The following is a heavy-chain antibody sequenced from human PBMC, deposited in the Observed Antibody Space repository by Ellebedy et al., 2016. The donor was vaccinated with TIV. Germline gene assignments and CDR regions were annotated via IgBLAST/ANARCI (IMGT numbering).Heavy chain of an antibody. Sequence: ASVKVSXXASGYTFTSYGISWVRQAPGQGLEWMGWISAYNGNTNYAQKLQGRVTMTTDTSTSTAYMELSSLRSEDTAVYYCATSTINVIITMVRGVPPLNIWGQGTLVTVSS. J-gene: IGHJ4*02. D-gene: IGHD3-10*01. CDR3: ATSTINVIITMVRGVPPLNI. CDR1: GYTFTSYG. V-gene: IGHV1-18*01. CDR2: ISAYNGNT.